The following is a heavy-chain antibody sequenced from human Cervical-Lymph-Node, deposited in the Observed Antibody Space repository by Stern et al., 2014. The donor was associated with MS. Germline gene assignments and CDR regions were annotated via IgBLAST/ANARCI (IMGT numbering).Heavy chain of an antibody. CDR3: TKGFTVTGTGYGVDV. V-gene: IGHV3-23*04. Sequence: EVQLVESGGNLVQPGWSLRLSCAPSGFTFRDYAMSWIRPAPGKGLEWISSISGSGGNTFYADSVKGRVTVSRDHSQTTLDLTMNSLRAEDSALYYCTKGFTVTGTGYGVDVWGQGTTVTVSS. D-gene: IGHD6-19*01. CDR1: GFTFRDYA. J-gene: IGHJ6*02. CDR2: ISGSGGNT.